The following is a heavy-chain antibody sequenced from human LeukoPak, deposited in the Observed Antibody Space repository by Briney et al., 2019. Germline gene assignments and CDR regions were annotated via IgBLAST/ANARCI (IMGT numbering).Heavy chain of an antibody. V-gene: IGHV1-46*01. J-gene: IGHJ3*02. CDR3: ARGGSAFRDAFDI. CDR1: GYTFTSYY. Sequence: VASVKVSCKASGYTFTSYYIHWVRQAPGQGPEWMGIIIPSGGRASSAQKFQGRVTMTRDTSTSTVYMELTRLTSEDTAVYYCARGGSAFRDAFDIWGQGTLVTVSS. CDR2: IIPSGGRA.